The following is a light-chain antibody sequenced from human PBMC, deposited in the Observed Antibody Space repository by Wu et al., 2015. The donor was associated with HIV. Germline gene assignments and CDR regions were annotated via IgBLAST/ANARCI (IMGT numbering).Light chain of an antibody. CDR1: QSIRNY. V-gene: IGKV1-39*01. J-gene: IGKJ2*01. Sequence: DIQMTQSPSFVSASVGDRVTITCRASQSIRNYVNWYQQKPGKTPKVLIFAASSLQSGVPSRFSGSGPGTDFTLTISSLQPEDFATYYCQQIYSSVYTFGQGTKLEIK. CDR3: QQIYSSVYT. CDR2: AAS.